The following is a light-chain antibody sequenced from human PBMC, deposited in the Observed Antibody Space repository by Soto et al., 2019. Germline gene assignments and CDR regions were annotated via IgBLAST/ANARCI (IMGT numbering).Light chain of an antibody. V-gene: IGLV3-21*02. CDR3: QVWDAPSDHVV. CDR1: NIGSKS. J-gene: IGLJ2*01. CDR2: DDS. Sequence: SYELAQPPSVSVAPGQTATITCGGNNIGSKSVHWYQQKPGQAPVLVVYDDSDRPSGIPERFSGSNSGNTATLTISRVEAGDEADYYCQVWDAPSDHVVFGGGTKVTVL.